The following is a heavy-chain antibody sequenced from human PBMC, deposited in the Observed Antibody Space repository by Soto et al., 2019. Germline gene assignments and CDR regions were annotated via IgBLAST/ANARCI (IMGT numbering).Heavy chain of an antibody. CDR2: INGRSNYK. V-gene: IGHV3-21*01. D-gene: IGHD1-26*01. Sequence: EVHVVESGGGLVKPGGSLRLSCATSGFSFSTYNMNWFRQAPGKGLEWVSSINGRSNYKYYTDSVKGRFAISRDNPKNALYLQMDSLRVEDTAVYYCVREDGLVGSNSAFDYWGQGTLVTVSS. CDR1: GFSFSTYN. J-gene: IGHJ4*02. CDR3: VREDGLVGSNSAFDY.